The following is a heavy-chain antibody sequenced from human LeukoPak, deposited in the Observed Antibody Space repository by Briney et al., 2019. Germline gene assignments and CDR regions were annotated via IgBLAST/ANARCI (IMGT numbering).Heavy chain of an antibody. CDR1: GFTFSNYW. CDR3: AGSSGWLFDY. D-gene: IGHD6-19*01. V-gene: IGHV3-7*01. Sequence: PGGSLRLSCAGTGFTFSNYWMNWVRQAPGKGLEWVDNMKEDGSQIYYGDCVKGRFTISRDNAKNSVYLQMNSLRAEDTAVYYCAGSSGWLFDYWGQGTLVAVSS. J-gene: IGHJ4*02. CDR2: MKEDGSQI.